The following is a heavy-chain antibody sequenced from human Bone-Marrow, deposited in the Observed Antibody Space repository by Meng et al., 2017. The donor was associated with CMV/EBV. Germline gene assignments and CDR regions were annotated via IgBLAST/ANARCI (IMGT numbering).Heavy chain of an antibody. Sequence: GESLKISCAASGFTFSNAWMSWVRQAPGKGLEWVGRIKSKTDGGTTDYAAPVKGRFTISRDDSKNTLYLQMNSLKTEDTAVYYGTTVLLYCSSTSCSRGFDPWGQGTLVTVSS. CDR3: TTVLLYCSSTSCSRGFDP. CDR1: GFTFSNAW. D-gene: IGHD2-2*01. J-gene: IGHJ5*02. V-gene: IGHV3-15*01. CDR2: IKSKTDGGTT.